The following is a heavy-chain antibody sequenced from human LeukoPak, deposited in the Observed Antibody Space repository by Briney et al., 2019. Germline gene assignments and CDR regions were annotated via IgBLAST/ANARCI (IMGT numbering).Heavy chain of an antibody. J-gene: IGHJ2*01. Sequence: ASETLSLTCTVSGGSISSGDYYWSWIRQPPGKGLGWIGYIYYSGSTYYNPSLKSRVTISVDTSKNQFSLKLSSVTAADTAVYYCARGRYQLTHWYFDLWGRGTLVTVSS. CDR1: GGSISSGDYY. D-gene: IGHD2-2*01. CDR3: ARGRYQLTHWYFDL. CDR2: IYYSGST. V-gene: IGHV4-30-4*01.